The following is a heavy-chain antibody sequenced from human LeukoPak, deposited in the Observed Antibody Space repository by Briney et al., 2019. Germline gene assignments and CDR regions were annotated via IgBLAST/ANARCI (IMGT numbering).Heavy chain of an antibody. D-gene: IGHD3-9*01. V-gene: IGHV4-4*08. Sequence: PSETLSLTCSVSGDSISSDYGSWIRQPPGKGLEWIGYIYRIGNTDYNPSLKSRVTISLDTSKNQLSLNLTSVTAADTAVYYCAGRGQRYFRDWGQGTLVTVSS. J-gene: IGHJ1*01. CDR3: AGRGQRYFRD. CDR2: IYRIGNT. CDR1: GDSISSDY.